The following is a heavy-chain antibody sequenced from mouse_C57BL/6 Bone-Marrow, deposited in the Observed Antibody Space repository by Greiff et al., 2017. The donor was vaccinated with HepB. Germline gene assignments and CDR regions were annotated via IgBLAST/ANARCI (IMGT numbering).Heavy chain of an antibody. V-gene: IGHV5-17*01. Sequence: DVQLQESGGGLVKPGGSLKLSCAASGFTFSDYGMHWVRQAPEKGLEWVAYISSGSSTIYYADTVKGRFTISRDNAKNTLFLQMTSLRSEDTAMYYCARGVYYDYDEGYYYAMDYWGQGTSVTVSS. D-gene: IGHD2-4*01. CDR1: GFTFSDYG. J-gene: IGHJ4*01. CDR3: ARGVYYDYDEGYYYAMDY. CDR2: ISSGSSTI.